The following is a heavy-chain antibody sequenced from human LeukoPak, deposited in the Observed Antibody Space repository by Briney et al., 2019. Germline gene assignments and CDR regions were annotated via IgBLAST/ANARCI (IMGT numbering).Heavy chain of an antibody. V-gene: IGHV3-23*01. CDR3: AKHSSGWYSTFDY. Sequence: GGSLRLSCAASGFTFSSYAMSWVRQAPGKGLEWVSAISGSGGSTYYADSVKGRFTISRDNSKNMLYLQMNSLRAEDTAVYYCAKHSSGWYSTFDYWGQGTLVTVSS. CDR2: ISGSGGST. D-gene: IGHD6-19*01. J-gene: IGHJ4*02. CDR1: GFTFSSYA.